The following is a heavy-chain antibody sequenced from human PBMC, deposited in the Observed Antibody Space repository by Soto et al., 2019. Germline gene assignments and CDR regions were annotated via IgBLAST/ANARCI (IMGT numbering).Heavy chain of an antibody. CDR2: ISGSGGST. CDR1: GFTFSSYA. J-gene: IGHJ4*02. Sequence: PGGSLRLSCAASGFTFSSYAMSWVRQAPGKGLEWVSAISGSGGSTYYADSVKGRFTISRDNSKNTLYLQMSSLRAEDTAVYYCAIGQDAVAGTERAFDYWGQGTLVTVSS. CDR3: AIGQDAVAGTERAFDY. V-gene: IGHV3-23*01. D-gene: IGHD6-19*01.